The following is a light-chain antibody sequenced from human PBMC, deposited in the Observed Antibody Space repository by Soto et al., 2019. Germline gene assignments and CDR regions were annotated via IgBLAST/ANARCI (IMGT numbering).Light chain of an antibody. CDR2: GAS. CDR1: QDIRKD. CDR3: LQDYNYPFT. V-gene: IGKV1-6*01. Sequence: AIQMTQSPSSLSASVGDRVTITCRASQDIRKDLAWYQQKPGKAPQILIYGASTLQTGVASRFSGSGSATDFTLTISSLQPEDSAAYYCLQDYNYPFTFGPGTKVDI. J-gene: IGKJ3*01.